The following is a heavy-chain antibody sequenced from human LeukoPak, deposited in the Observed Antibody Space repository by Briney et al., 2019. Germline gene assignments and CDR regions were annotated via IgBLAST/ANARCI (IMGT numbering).Heavy chain of an antibody. J-gene: IGHJ5*02. V-gene: IGHV1-18*01. CDR1: GYTFSSYG. Sequence: ASVKVSCKASGYTFSSYGISWVRQAPGQGLEWMGWISDYNGSTNYAQKVQGRVTMTTDPFTSTAYMELRSLRSDDTAVYYCARDSPDRAAWFDPWGQGTLVTVSS. CDR3: ARDSPDRAAWFDP. D-gene: IGHD3-22*01. CDR2: ISDYNGST.